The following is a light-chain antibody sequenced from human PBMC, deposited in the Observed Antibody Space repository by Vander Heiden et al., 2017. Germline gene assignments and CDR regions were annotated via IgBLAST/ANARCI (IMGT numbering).Light chain of an antibody. CDR2: DAS. CDR1: QRLSSK. J-gene: IGKJ2*01. Sequence: EVVMTQSLATLSVSPGERATLSCRASQRLSSKLAWYQQKPGQAPRLLIYDASTRATGIPARFSGSGSGTEFALTISSLQSEDFAVYYCQQYYDWPSFGQGTNLEIK. V-gene: IGKV3-15*01. CDR3: QQYYDWPS.